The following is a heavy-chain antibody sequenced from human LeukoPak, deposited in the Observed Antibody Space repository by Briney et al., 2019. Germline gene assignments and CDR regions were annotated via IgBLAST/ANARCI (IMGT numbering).Heavy chain of an antibody. Sequence: GGSLRLSCAASGFTFSSYWMSWVRQAPGKGLECVANIKQDGSEKYYVDSVKGRFTISRDNAKNSLYLQMNSLRAEDTAVYYCARDLVQQGDWFDPWGQGTLVTVSS. V-gene: IGHV3-7*01. CDR1: GFTFSSYW. J-gene: IGHJ5*02. CDR2: IKQDGSEK. CDR3: ARDLVQQGDWFDP. D-gene: IGHD3-10*01.